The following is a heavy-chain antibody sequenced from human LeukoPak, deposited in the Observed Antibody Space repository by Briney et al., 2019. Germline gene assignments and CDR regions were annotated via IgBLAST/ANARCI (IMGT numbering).Heavy chain of an antibody. Sequence: SETLSLTCAVSGGSISSGNYYWSWIREPPGKGLEWIGYIFYTGSTNYSPSLKSRVSISVDTFKNQFSLKLSSVTAADTAVYYCARKYPDHWFDPWGQGTLVTVSS. CDR1: GGSISSGNYY. D-gene: IGHD6-6*01. CDR2: IFYTGST. CDR3: ARKYPDHWFDP. J-gene: IGHJ5*02. V-gene: IGHV4-30-4*01.